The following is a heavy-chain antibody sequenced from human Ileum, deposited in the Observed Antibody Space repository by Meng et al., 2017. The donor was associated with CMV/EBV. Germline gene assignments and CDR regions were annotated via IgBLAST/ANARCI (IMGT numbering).Heavy chain of an antibody. CDR3: ARAAGDTNYYYVYFDY. Sequence: GSISSAGDYWCSIRQPPGKGLAWIRYICYSGRTTYNPSLKSRVTISVDTSKNQFSLKLSSVTAADTAIYYCARAAGDTNYYYVYFDYWGQGTLVTFSS. D-gene: IGHD3-10*02. V-gene: IGHV4-31*02. CDR2: ICYSGRT. CDR1: GSISSAGDY. J-gene: IGHJ4*02.